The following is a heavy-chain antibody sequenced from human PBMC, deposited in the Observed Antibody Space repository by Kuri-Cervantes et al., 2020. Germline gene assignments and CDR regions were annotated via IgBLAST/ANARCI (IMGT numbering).Heavy chain of an antibody. V-gene: IGHV1-3*04. CDR1: GYTFTSYA. Sequence: ASVKVSCKASGYTFTSYAMNWVRQAPGQGLGWMGWINTGNGNTKYSQKFQGRVTITRDTSASTAYMELSSLRSEDTAVYYCARGAGAMVRGVIPWYFDLWGRGTLVTVSS. CDR2: INTGNGNT. D-gene: IGHD3-10*01. J-gene: IGHJ2*01. CDR3: ARGAGAMVRGVIPWYFDL.